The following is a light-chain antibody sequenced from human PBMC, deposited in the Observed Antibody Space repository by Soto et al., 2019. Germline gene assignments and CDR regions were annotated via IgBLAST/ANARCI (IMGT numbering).Light chain of an antibody. V-gene: IGKV3-20*01. CDR2: GAS. CDR3: QQYGGSPPT. CDR1: QSVSNY. Sequence: VFTQSPGTLAFSPGEATTLSCRASQSVSNYFAWYQQKPGQAPRLLISGASIRATGIPDSFSGSGSGTDFTLTISRLEPEDFAVYYCQQYGGSPPTFGQGTKVEIK. J-gene: IGKJ1*01.